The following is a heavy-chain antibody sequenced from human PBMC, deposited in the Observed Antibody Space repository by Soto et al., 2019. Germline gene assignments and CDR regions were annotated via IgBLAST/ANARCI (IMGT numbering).Heavy chain of an antibody. CDR1: GGSISSGGYY. CDR2: IYYSGRT. CDR3: ARELRFGEDYYGMDV. Sequence: QVQLQESGPGLVKPSQTLSLTCTVSGGSISSGGYYWSWIRQHPGKGLEWIGYIYYSGRTYYNPSLQSRVTTSVDTSTNQFSLKLSSVTAADTAVYYCARELRFGEDYYGMDVWGQGTTVTVSS. V-gene: IGHV4-31*03. J-gene: IGHJ6*02. D-gene: IGHD3-10*01.